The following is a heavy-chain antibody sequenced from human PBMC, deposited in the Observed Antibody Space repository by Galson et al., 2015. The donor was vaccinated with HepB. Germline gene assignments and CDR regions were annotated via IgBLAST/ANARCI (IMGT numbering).Heavy chain of an antibody. CDR3: ARGWSTGYASVYFDY. CDR1: GGTFSSYA. J-gene: IGHJ4*02. D-gene: IGHD5-12*01. V-gene: IGHV1-69*13. Sequence: SVKVSCKASGGTFSSYAISWVRQAPGQGLEWMGGIIPIFGTANYAQKFQGRVTITADESTSTAYMELSSLRSEDTAVYYCARGWSTGYASVYFDYWGQGTLVTVSS. CDR2: IIPIFGTA.